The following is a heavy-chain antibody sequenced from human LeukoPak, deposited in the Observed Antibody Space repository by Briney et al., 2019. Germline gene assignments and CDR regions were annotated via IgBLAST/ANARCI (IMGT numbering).Heavy chain of an antibody. Sequence: ASVKVSCKASGYTFTSYGISWVRQAPGQGLEWMGWISAYNGNTNYAQKLQGRVTMTTDTSTSTAYMELRSLRSDDTAVYYCARASASYSGSYYAMFDPWGQGTLVTVSS. J-gene: IGHJ5*02. CDR2: ISAYNGNT. CDR1: GYTFTSYG. V-gene: IGHV1-18*01. CDR3: ARASASYSGSYYAMFDP. D-gene: IGHD1-26*01.